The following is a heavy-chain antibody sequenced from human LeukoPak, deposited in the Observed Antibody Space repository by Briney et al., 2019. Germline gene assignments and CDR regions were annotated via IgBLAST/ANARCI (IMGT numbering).Heavy chain of an antibody. CDR3: ARPAGGFDY. D-gene: IGHD2-2*01. CDR1: GFTFSDYY. CDR2: ISGSGSTI. V-gene: IGHV3-11*04. J-gene: IGHJ4*02. Sequence: GGSLRLSCAASGFTFSDYYTSWIRQAPGKGLEWVSYISGSGSTIYYADSVKGRFTISRDNAKNSLYLQMNSLRAEDTAVYYCARPAGGFDYWGQGTLVTVSS.